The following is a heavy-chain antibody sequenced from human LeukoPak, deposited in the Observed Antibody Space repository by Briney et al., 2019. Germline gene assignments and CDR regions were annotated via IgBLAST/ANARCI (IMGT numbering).Heavy chain of an antibody. CDR2: INPSGGST. CDR3: ARLKTSIAAHFDY. D-gene: IGHD6-6*01. Sequence: ASVKVSCKASGYTFTSYYMHWVRQAPGQGLEWMGIINPSGGSTSYAQKLQGRVTMTTDTSTSTAYMELRSLRSDDTAVYYCARLKTSIAAHFDYWGQGTLVTVSS. V-gene: IGHV1-46*01. J-gene: IGHJ4*02. CDR1: GYTFTSYY.